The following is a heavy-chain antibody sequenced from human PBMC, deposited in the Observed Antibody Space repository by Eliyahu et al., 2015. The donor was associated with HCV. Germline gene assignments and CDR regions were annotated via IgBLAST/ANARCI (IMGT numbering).Heavy chain of an antibody. Sequence: EVQLVESGGGLVQPGGSLRLSCAASGFTFXSYSMNWXXQAPGKGLEWVSYISSSSSTIYYADSVKGRFTISRDNAKNSLYLQMNSLRAEDTAVYYCASLVEPTYYDSSGYYSKSKNYYYYGMDVWGQGTTVTVSS. D-gene: IGHD3-22*01. CDR2: ISSSSSTI. J-gene: IGHJ6*02. CDR3: ASLVEPTYYDSSGYYSKSKNYYYYGMDV. CDR1: GFTFXSYS. V-gene: IGHV3-48*01.